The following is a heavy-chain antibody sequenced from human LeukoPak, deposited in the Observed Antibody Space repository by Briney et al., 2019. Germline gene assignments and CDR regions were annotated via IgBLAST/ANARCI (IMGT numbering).Heavy chain of an antibody. CDR1: GYTFSSYA. CDR2: ISGSGGST. J-gene: IGHJ4*02. CDR3: AKSMYYYDSSGYYFFGSYDY. Sequence: GGSLRLSCAASGYTFSSYAMSWVRQAPGKGLEWVSAISGSGGSTYYADSVKGRFTISRDNSKNTLYLQMNSLRAEDTAVYYCAKSMYYYDSSGYYFFGSYDYWGQGTLVTVSS. D-gene: IGHD3-22*01. V-gene: IGHV3-23*01.